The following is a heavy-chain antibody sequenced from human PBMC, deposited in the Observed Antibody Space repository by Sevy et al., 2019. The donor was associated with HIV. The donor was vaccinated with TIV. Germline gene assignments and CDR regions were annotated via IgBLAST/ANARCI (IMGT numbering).Heavy chain of an antibody. CDR2: IWYDGSDT. J-gene: IGHJ6*02. CDR1: GFIFSNHG. CDR3: ARDVDSNYDGIDA. D-gene: IGHD4-4*01. Sequence: GGSLRLSCAASGFIFSNHGMHWVRQAPGKGLEWVARIWYDGSDTYYGGSVKGRFTISRDNSQNTVDLQMNSLRVEDTAVYYCARDVDSNYDGIDAWGQGTTVTVSS. V-gene: IGHV3-33*01.